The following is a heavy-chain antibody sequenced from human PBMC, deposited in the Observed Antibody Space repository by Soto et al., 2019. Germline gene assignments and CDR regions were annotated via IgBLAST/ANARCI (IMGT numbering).Heavy chain of an antibody. CDR2: ISGSGGST. CDR3: VREIRYFDWLYAFDI. V-gene: IGHV3-23*01. D-gene: IGHD3-9*01. J-gene: IGHJ3*02. Sequence: GVSLRLSCAASGFTFSSYAMSWVRQAPGKGLEWVSAISGSGGSTYYADSVKGRFTISRDNSKNTLYLQMNSLRAEDTAVYYCVREIRYFDWLYAFDIWGQGTMVTVSS. CDR1: GFTFSSYA.